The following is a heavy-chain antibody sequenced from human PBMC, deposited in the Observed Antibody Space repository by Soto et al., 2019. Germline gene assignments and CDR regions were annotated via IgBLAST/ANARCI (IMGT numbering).Heavy chain of an antibody. J-gene: IGHJ6*02. CDR3: ARLGRDIVVVVAPTDYYYYGMDV. Sequence: SLTCTVSGGSISSSSYYWGWIRQPPGKGLEWIGSIYYSGSTYYNPSLKSRVTISVDTSKNQFSLKLSSVTAADTAVYYCARLGRDIVVVVAPTDYYYYGMDVWGQGTTVTVSS. D-gene: IGHD2-15*01. V-gene: IGHV4-39*01. CDR1: GGSISSSSYY. CDR2: IYYSGST.